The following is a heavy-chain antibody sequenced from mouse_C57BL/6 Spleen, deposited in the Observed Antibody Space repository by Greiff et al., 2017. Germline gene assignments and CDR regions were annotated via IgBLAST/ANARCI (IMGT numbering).Heavy chain of an antibody. D-gene: IGHD2-1*01. Sequence: QVQLQQPGAELVKPGASVKLSCKASGYTFTSYWMQWVKQRPGQGLEWIGEIDPSDSYTNYNQKFKGKATLTVDTSSSTAYMQLSSLTSEDSAVYYCARDYGNYEDYGGQGTTLTVSS. CDR1: GYTFTSYW. J-gene: IGHJ2*01. CDR3: ARDYGNYEDY. CDR2: IDPSDSYT. V-gene: IGHV1-50*01.